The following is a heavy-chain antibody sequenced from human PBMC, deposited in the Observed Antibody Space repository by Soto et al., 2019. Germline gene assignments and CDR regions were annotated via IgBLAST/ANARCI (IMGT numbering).Heavy chain of an antibody. CDR3: ARGRASGSYYLLDY. J-gene: IGHJ4*02. Sequence: ASVKVSCKASGDTSTTYDINWVRQATGHGLEWMGWINPNSGNIGYAQRFLGRVTMTRDTAIRTAYMEVSSLRSDDTAVYYCARGRASGSYYLLDYWGQGTLVTVSS. CDR2: INPNSGNI. V-gene: IGHV1-8*01. CDR1: GDTSTTYD. D-gene: IGHD3-10*01.